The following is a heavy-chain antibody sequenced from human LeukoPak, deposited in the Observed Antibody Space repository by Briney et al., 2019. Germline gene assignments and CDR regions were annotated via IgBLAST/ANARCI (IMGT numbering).Heavy chain of an antibody. CDR2: INPNSGGT. Sequence: ASVKVSCKTSGYTFTGHYMNWVRQAPGQGLERMGWINPNSGGTKYAPKFQGRVTMTRDTSITTAYMELGSLRPDDTAVYYCARDRGGNDYDSSGRDDVFDMWGQGTMVTVSS. V-gene: IGHV1-2*02. J-gene: IGHJ3*02. D-gene: IGHD3-22*01. CDR3: ARDRGGNDYDSSGRDDVFDM. CDR1: GYTFTGHY.